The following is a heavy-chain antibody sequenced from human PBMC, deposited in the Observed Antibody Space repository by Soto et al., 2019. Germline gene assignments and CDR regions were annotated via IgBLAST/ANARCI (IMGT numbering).Heavy chain of an antibody. CDR2: IYHSGST. Sequence: SETLSLTCAVSGGSISSGGYSWSWIRQPPGKGLEWIGYIYHSGSTYYNPSLKSRVTISVDRSKNQFSPKLSPVTAADTAVYYCASSDGYNRPFDYWRQGTLVTVSS. D-gene: IGHD5-12*01. J-gene: IGHJ4*02. CDR1: GGSISSGGYS. CDR3: ASSDGYNRPFDY. V-gene: IGHV4-30-2*01.